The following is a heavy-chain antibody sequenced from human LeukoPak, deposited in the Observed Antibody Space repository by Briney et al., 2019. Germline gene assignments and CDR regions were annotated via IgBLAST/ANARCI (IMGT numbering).Heavy chain of an antibody. CDR3: ARDSRVVPAAMWFDP. CDR2: IYTSGST. J-gene: IGHJ5*02. V-gene: IGHV4-61*02. Sequence: SQTLSLTCTVSGGSISSGSYYWSWIRQPAGKGLEWIGRIYTSGSTNYNPSLKSRVTISVDTSKNQFSLKLSSVTAADTAVYYCARDSRVVPAAMWFDPWGQGTLVTVSS. CDR1: GGSISSGSYY. D-gene: IGHD2-2*01.